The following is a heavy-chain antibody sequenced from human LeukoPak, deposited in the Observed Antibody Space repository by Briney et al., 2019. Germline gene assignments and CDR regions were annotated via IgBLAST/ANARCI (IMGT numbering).Heavy chain of an antibody. CDR1: GGSISSYY. Sequence: SETLSLTCTVSGGSISSYYWSWIRQPPGKGLESIGYIYYSGSTNYNPSLKSRVTISVDTSKNQFSLKLSSVTAADTAVYYCARLGGPTVTSDYWGQGTLVTVSS. CDR3: ARLGGPTVTSDY. D-gene: IGHD4-17*01. CDR2: IYYSGST. J-gene: IGHJ4*02. V-gene: IGHV4-59*08.